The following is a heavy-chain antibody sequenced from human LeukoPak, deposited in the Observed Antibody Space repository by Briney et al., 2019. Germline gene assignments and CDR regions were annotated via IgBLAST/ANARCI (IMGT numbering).Heavy chain of an antibody. CDR3: ARRAREYSHDAFDI. D-gene: IGHD5-18*01. J-gene: IGHJ3*02. Sequence: ASVKVSCKASGYTFTDYYMHWVRQAPGQRLEWMGWINPNSRGTDSAQKFQGRFSMTRDTSSSTAHMELSRLRSDDTAVYYCARRAREYSHDAFDIWGQGTMVTVSS. V-gene: IGHV1-2*02. CDR2: INPNSRGT. CDR1: GYTFTDYY.